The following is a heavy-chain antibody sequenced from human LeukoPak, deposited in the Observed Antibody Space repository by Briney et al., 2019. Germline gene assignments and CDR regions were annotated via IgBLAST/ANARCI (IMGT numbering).Heavy chain of an antibody. CDR3: ARGVNSGYFDY. V-gene: IGHV4-59*01. D-gene: IGHD1-26*01. Sequence: SETLSLTCTVSGGSISRYYWSWIRQPPGKGLEWIGYIYDNEGTYYNPSLKSRVAISVDTSKNQFSLKLTSVTAADTAVYYCARGVNSGYFDYCGQGTLVTVSS. CDR1: GGSISRYY. J-gene: IGHJ4*02. CDR2: IYDNEGT.